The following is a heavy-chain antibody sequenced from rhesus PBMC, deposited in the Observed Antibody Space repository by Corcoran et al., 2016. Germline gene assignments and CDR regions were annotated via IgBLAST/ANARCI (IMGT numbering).Heavy chain of an antibody. CDR1: GFSISTSGMG. J-gene: IGHJ4*01. V-gene: IGHV2-174*01. CDR3: ARRRGWSDYSYFDY. CDR2: IYWDDDK. Sequence: QVTLKESGPALVKPTQTLTLTCTFSGFSISTSGMGVGCIRQPPGKALEWLALIYWDDDKYYSTSLKSRLPISKDTSKNQVVLTMTNMDPVDTATYYCARRRGWSDYSYFDYWGQGVLVTVSS. D-gene: IGHD3-22*01.